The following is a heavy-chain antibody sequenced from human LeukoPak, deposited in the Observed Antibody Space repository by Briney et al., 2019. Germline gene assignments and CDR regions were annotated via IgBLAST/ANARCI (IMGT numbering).Heavy chain of an antibody. CDR3: AKLDWLDP. CDR2: SEGDDSTT. Sequence: GGSLRLSCAASGFTIGRYWMHWVRQAPGKGLVWVSRSEGDDSTTTYADSVKGRFTVSRDTAKNTLSLQMNSLRVEDTAVYYCAKLDWLDPWGQGTLVTVSP. V-gene: IGHV3-74*03. CDR1: GFTIGRYW. J-gene: IGHJ5*02.